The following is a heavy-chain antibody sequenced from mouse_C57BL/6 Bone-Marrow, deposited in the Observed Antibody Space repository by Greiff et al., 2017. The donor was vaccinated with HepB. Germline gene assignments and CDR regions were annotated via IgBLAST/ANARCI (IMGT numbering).Heavy chain of an antibody. J-gene: IGHJ2*01. Sequence: EVQLQQSGAELVRPGASVKLSCTASGFNIKDCYMHWVKQRPEQGLEWIGWIDPENGDTEYASKFQGKATITADTSSNTAYLQHTSLTSEDTAVYCCATLRCYYGNSFFDYWGQGTTLTVSS. V-gene: IGHV14-4*01. CDR1: GFNIKDCY. CDR3: ATLRCYYGNSFFDY. D-gene: IGHD1-1*01. CDR2: IDPENGDT.